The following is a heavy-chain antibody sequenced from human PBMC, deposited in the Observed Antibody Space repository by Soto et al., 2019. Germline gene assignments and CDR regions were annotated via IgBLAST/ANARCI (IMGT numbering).Heavy chain of an antibody. CDR3: ARDSLRGDSYGFVRPDYYYYGMDV. CDR2: ISGYNSNT. D-gene: IGHD5-18*01. CDR1: GYMFTRYA. J-gene: IGHJ6*02. Sequence: ASVKVSCKASGYMFTRYAISWVRQAPGQGLEWMGWISGYNSNTNYAQKIQGRVTLTTDTSTSTAYMELRSLRSDDTAVYYCARDSLRGDSYGFVRPDYYYYGMDVWGQGTTVTVSS. V-gene: IGHV1-18*01.